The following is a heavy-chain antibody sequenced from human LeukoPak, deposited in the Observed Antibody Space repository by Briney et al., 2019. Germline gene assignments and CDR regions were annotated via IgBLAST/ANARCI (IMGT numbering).Heavy chain of an antibody. J-gene: IGHJ4*02. CDR1: GGSISSSSYY. CDR3: ARQGYYDSSALDY. V-gene: IGHV4-39*01. CDR2: SYYSGRT. D-gene: IGHD3-22*01. Sequence: SETVTLTCTVSGGSISSSSYYWGWLRQTPGKGLEWIGSSYYSGRTYYNPSLKGRVTISVDTFKMQFSLKLSSVTAADSAVYYCARQGYYDSSALDYCGQGTLVTVSS.